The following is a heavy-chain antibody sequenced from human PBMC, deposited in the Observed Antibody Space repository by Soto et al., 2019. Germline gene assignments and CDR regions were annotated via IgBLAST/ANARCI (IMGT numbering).Heavy chain of an antibody. J-gene: IGHJ4*02. CDR3: ARTFGLLYYFDY. D-gene: IGHD3-16*01. V-gene: IGHV3-30-3*01. CDR2: ISYDGSNK. CDR1: GFTFSSYA. Sequence: QVQLVESGGGVVQPGRSLRLSCAASGFTFSSYAMHWVRQAPGKGLEWVAVISYDGSNKYYADSVKGRFTISRDNSKNTLYLQINSLRAEDTAVYYCARTFGLLYYFDYWGQGTRVTVSA.